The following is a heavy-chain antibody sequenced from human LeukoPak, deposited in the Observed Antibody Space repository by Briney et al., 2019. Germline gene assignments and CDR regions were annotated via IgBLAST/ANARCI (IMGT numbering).Heavy chain of an antibody. CDR3: AKASKKVYGSGSYVDY. CDR1: GFTFSTYA. V-gene: IGHV3-23*01. Sequence: GGSLRLSCAASGFTFSTYAMSWVRQAPGEGLEWVSGISGSGGSTDYADSVKGRFTISRDNSKNTLYLQMNSLRAEDTAVYYCAKASKKVYGSGSYVDYWGQGTLVTVSS. CDR2: ISGSGGST. D-gene: IGHD3-10*01. J-gene: IGHJ4*02.